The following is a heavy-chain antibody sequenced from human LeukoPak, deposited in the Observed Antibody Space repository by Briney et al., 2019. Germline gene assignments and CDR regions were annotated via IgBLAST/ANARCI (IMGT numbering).Heavy chain of an antibody. CDR3: ARQRGITTYYFDY. D-gene: IGHD3-16*01. Sequence: TSETLSLTCAVSGYSISSGYYWGWIRQPPGKGLEWIGSIYHSGSTYYNPALKSRVTKSVDTSKNQFSLTLSSVTAADTAVYYCARQRGITTYYFDYWGQGILVTVSS. CDR1: GYSISSGYY. CDR2: IYHSGST. J-gene: IGHJ4*02. V-gene: IGHV4-38-2*01.